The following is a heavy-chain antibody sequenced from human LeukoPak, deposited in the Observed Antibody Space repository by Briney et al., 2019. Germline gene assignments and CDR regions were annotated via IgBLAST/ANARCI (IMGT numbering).Heavy chain of an antibody. Sequence: PGGSLRLSCATSGFTFSSYAMTWVRQAPGEGLEWVSSISSSGGTTWYADSVKGRFTISRDNSKNTLYLRMNSLRAEDTAVYYCAKDRGYWGQGTLVTVSS. CDR2: ISSSGGTT. J-gene: IGHJ4*02. V-gene: IGHV3-23*01. CDR3: AKDRGY. CDR1: GFTFSSYA.